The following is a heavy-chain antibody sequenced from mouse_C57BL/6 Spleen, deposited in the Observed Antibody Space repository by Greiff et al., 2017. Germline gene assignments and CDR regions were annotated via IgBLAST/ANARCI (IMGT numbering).Heavy chain of an antibody. Sequence: QVQLQQSGAELVRPGASVTLSCKASGYTFTDYEMHWVKQTPVHGLEWIGAIDPETGGTAYNQKFKGKAILTADKSSSTAYMELRSLTSEDSAVYYCARRGGSSFFDYWGQGTTLTVSS. J-gene: IGHJ2*01. CDR1: GYTFTDYE. D-gene: IGHD1-1*01. CDR3: ARRGGSSFFDY. V-gene: IGHV1-15*01. CDR2: IDPETGGT.